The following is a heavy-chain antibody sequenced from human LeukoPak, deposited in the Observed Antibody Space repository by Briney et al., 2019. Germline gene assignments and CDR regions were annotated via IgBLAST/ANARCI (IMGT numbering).Heavy chain of an antibody. Sequence: GGSLRLSCAASEFSVGSNYMTWVRQAPGKGLEWGAVISYDGSNKYYADSVKGRFTISRDNSKNTLYLQMNSLRAEDTAVYYCARGQHGVGATTPSIWGQGTLVTVSS. V-gene: IGHV3-30*03. D-gene: IGHD1-26*01. CDR2: ISYDGSNK. CDR3: ARGQHGVGATTPSI. CDR1: EFSVGSNY. J-gene: IGHJ4*02.